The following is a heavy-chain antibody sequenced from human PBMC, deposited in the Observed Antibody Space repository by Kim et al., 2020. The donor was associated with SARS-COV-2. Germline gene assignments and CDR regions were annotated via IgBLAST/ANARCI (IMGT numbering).Heavy chain of an antibody. D-gene: IGHD1-26*01. CDR3: VRIGRDPKWELPSY. Sequence: ASVKVSCKASGYTFTSYAMHWVRQAPGQRLEWMGWINAGNGNTKYSQKFQGRVTITRDTSASTAYMELSSLRSEDTAVYYCVRIGRDPKWELPSYWGQGTLVTVSS. J-gene: IGHJ4*02. CDR2: INAGNGNT. CDR1: GYTFTSYA. V-gene: IGHV1-3*01.